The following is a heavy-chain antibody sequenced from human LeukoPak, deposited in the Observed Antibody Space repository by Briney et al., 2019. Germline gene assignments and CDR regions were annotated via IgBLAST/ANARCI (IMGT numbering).Heavy chain of an antibody. CDR1: GYSISSGYY. CDR3: ARGRFLGGTPGWFGP. CDR2: IYHSGST. J-gene: IGHJ5*02. D-gene: IGHD3-3*01. Sequence: PSETLSLTCTVSGYSISSGYYWGWIRQPPGKGLEWIGSIYHSGSTYYNPSLKSRVTISVDTSKNQFSLKLSSVTAADTAVYYCARGRFLGGTPGWFGPWGQGTLVTVSS. V-gene: IGHV4-38-2*02.